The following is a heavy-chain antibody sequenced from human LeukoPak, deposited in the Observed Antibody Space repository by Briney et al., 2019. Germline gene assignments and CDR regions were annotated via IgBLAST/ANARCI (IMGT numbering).Heavy chain of an antibody. V-gene: IGHV4-61*02. Sequence: SQTLSLTCTVSGGSISRDGHYWSWIRQYPGKGLESIGSVSSSGTTTYNPYLKSRVTISVDTSKNQFSLKLSSVTAADTAVYYCARHNLHRSSWYDGRAFDIWGQGTMVTVSS. D-gene: IGHD6-13*01. CDR2: VSSSGTT. J-gene: IGHJ3*02. CDR3: ARHNLHRSSWYDGRAFDI. CDR1: GGSISRDGHY.